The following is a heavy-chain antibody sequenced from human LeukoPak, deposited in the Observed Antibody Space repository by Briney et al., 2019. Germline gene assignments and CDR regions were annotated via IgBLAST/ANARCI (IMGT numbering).Heavy chain of an antibody. D-gene: IGHD3-3*01. J-gene: IGHJ5*02. CDR3: ARDLSYDFWSGYSDWFDP. Sequence: SETLSLTCTVSGGSISSYYWSWIRQPAGKGLEWIGRIYISGSTNYNPSLKSRVTMSVDTSKNQFSLKLSSVTAADTAVYYCARDLSYDFWSGYSDWFDPWGQGTLVTVSS. CDR1: GGSISSYY. V-gene: IGHV4-4*07. CDR2: IYISGST.